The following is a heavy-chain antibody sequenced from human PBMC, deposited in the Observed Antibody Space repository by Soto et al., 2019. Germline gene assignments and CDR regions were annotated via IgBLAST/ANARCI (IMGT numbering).Heavy chain of an antibody. CDR1: GGSISSYY. D-gene: IGHD2-15*01. J-gene: IGHJ3*02. CDR2: IYYSGST. CDR3: ARGGGGSGGRWYAFDI. V-gene: IGHV4-59*01. Sequence: SETLSLTCTVPGGSISSYYWSWIRQPPGKGLEWIGYIYYSGSTNYNPSLKSRVTISVDTSKNQFSLKLSSVTAADTAVYYCARGGGGSGGRWYAFDIWGQGTMVTVSS.